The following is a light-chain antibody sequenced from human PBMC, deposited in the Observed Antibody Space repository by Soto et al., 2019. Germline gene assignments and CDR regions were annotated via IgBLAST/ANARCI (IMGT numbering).Light chain of an antibody. J-gene: IGKJ5*01. CDR2: GAS. CDR1: QSVGSN. Sequence: EIVMTQSPATLSVSPGERATLSCRASQSVGSNLAWYQQKAGQAPRLLIYGASTRATGIPARFSGSGSGTEFTLTISSLQSEDFALYYCQQYNNWPTVTFGQGTRLEIK. V-gene: IGKV3-15*01. CDR3: QQYNNWPTVT.